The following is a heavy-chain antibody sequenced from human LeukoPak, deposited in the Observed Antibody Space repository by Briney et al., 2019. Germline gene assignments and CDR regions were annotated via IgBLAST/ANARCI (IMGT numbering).Heavy chain of an antibody. CDR1: GDSVSISGVA. CDR3: ARGRASAFDV. CDR2: TYYTSKWNT. V-gene: IGHV6-1*01. D-gene: IGHD6-25*01. Sequence: SQTLSLTCAISGDSVSISGVAWNWVRPSPSRGLEWLGRTYYTSKWNTDYAVSVKSRIVVNPDTSKNQFSLQLNSVTSEDTAVYYCARGRASAFDVWGQGTMVTVSS. J-gene: IGHJ3*01.